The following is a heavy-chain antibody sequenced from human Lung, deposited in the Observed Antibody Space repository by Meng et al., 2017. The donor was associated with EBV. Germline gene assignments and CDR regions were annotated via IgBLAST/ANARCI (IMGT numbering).Heavy chain of an antibody. D-gene: IGHD5-18*01. Sequence: QVQLQESGPGLVKPSQTLSLTGTVSGGSISSGGHYWSWIRQHPGKGLEWIGYIYYSGSTYYNPSLKSLVSISVDTSNNQFSLKLSSVTAADTAVYYCARAVDTGYFDYWGQGTLVTVSS. CDR2: IYYSGST. CDR3: ARAVDTGYFDY. V-gene: IGHV4-31*01. J-gene: IGHJ4*02. CDR1: GGSISSGGHY.